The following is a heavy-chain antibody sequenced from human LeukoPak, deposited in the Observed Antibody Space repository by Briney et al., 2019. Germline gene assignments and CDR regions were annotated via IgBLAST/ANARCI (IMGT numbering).Heavy chain of an antibody. V-gene: IGHV3-53*01. CDR1: GFTVSSNY. CDR3: ARTENYYDSSGYYLNDY. Sequence: GGSLRLSCAASGFTVSSNYMSWVRQAPGKGLEWVSVIYSGGSTYYADSVKGRFTISRDNSKNTLYLQMNSLRAEDTAVYYCARTENYYDSSGYYLNDYWGQGTLVTVSS. D-gene: IGHD3-22*01. CDR2: IYSGGST. J-gene: IGHJ4*02.